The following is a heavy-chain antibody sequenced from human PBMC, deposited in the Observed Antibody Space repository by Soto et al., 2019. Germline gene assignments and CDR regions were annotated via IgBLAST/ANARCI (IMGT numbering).Heavy chain of an antibody. CDR1: GYSFTSYW. CDR2: IYPADSDT. CDR3: VRPQAKELGTIRGAFDI. Sequence: GESLKISCKGSGYSFTSYWISWVRQMPGKGLELMGLIYPADSDTRYSPSFEGQVTISVDKSISTAYLQWSSLKASDTAMYYCVRPQAKELGTIRGAFDIWGQGTKVTVSS. J-gene: IGHJ3*02. V-gene: IGHV5-51*01. D-gene: IGHD3-10*01.